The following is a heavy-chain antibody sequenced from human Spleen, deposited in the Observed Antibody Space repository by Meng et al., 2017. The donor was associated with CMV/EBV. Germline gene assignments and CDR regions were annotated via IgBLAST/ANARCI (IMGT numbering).Heavy chain of an antibody. Sequence: GGSLRLSCAASGFTFSSYWMHWVRQAPGKGLEWVSSIISTSSYIYYADSVKGRFTISRDNAKNSLYLQMNSLRAEDTAVYYCAREKGDYGGYYHYAMDVWGQGTTVTVSS. D-gene: IGHD4-23*01. CDR3: AREKGDYGGYYHYAMDV. CDR1: GFTFSSYW. CDR2: IISTSSYI. J-gene: IGHJ6*02. V-gene: IGHV3-21*01.